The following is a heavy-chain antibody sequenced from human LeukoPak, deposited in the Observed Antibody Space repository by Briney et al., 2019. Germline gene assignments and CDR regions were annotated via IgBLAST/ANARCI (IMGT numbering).Heavy chain of an antibody. CDR2: ISYSGST. D-gene: IGHD3-3*01. J-gene: IGHJ4*02. CDR3: ARALSSYWDY. V-gene: IGHV4-59*01. CDR1: GGSISSYY. Sequence: SETLSLTCTVSGGSISSYYWSWIRQPPGKGLEWIGYISYSGSTNYNPSLNSRVTITVDTSKNQFPLKLSPVTASAPAGDYCARALSSYWDYWGQGTLVTVSS.